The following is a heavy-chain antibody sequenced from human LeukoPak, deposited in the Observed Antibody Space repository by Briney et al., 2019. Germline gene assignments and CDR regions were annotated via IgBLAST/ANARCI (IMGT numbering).Heavy chain of an antibody. CDR1: GGTFSSYA. CDR2: IIPIFGTA. CDR3: ATGRYYDSSGYTDAFDI. J-gene: IGHJ3*02. Sequence: GASVKVSCKASGGTFSSYAISWVRQAPGQGLEWMGGIIPIFGTANYAQKFQGRVTITADKSTSTAYMELSSLRSEDTAVYYCATGRYYDSSGYTDAFDIWGQGTMVTVSS. V-gene: IGHV1-69*06. D-gene: IGHD3-22*01.